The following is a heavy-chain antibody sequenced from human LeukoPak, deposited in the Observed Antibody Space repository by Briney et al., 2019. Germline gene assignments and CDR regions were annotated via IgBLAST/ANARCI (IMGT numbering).Heavy chain of an antibody. V-gene: IGHV3-21*01. J-gene: IGHJ6*03. CDR2: ISSSSSYI. CDR3: ARDPSRYYMDV. CDR1: GFTFSSYS. Sequence: PGGSLRLSCAASGFTFSSYSMNWVRQAPGEGLEWVSSISSSSSYIYYADSVKGRFTISRDNAKNSLYLQMNSLRAEDTAVYYCARDPSRYYMDVWGKGTTVTVSS.